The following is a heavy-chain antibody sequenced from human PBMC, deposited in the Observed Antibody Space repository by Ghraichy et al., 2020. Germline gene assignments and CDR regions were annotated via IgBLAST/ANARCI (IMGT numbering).Heavy chain of an antibody. V-gene: IGHV3-30*04. CDR3: ARDKRSYKFLQFFFDY. CDR1: GFIFSTYP. J-gene: IGHJ4*02. D-gene: IGHD5-24*01. CDR2: ISHDGRNE. Sequence: GGSLRLSCAASGFIFSTYPMHWVRQAPGKGLEWVAVISHDGRNEHYADSVKGRFTISRDNSRNTLYLQMNSLRAEDTAVYYCARDKRSYKFLQFFFDYWGQGTLLTVSS.